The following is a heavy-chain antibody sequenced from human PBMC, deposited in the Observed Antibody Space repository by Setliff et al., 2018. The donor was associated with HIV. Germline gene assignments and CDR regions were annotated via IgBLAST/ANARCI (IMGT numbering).Heavy chain of an antibody. Sequence: ASVKVSCKASGYTFTSYHMYWVRQAPGQGLEWMGAINPSGGSTRYAQKFQGRVTIMRDTSASTAYMELSSLRSEDTAVFYCARHQGGSYSPHYSFDYWGQGTLVTVSS. CDR3: ARHQGGSYSPHYSFDY. J-gene: IGHJ4*02. V-gene: IGHV1-46*01. D-gene: IGHD1-26*01. CDR1: GYTFTSYH. CDR2: INPSGGST.